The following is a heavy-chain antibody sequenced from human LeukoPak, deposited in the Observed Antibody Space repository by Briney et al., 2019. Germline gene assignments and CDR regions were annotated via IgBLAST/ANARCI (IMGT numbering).Heavy chain of an antibody. CDR1: GFTFSSYA. CDR3: AKDQDYYDSSGYYDRAFDI. J-gene: IGHJ3*02. V-gene: IGHV3-23*01. CDR2: ISGSGGST. Sequence: PGGSLRLSCAASGFTFSSYAMSWVRQAPGKGLEWVSAISGSGGSTYYADSVKGRFTISRDNSKNTLYLQMISLRAEDTAVYYCAKDQDYYDSSGYYDRAFDIWGQGTMVTVSS. D-gene: IGHD3-22*01.